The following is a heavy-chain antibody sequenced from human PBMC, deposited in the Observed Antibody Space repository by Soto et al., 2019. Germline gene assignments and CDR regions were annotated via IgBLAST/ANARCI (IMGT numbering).Heavy chain of an antibody. CDR1: GGTFSSYA. CDR3: ARVQDSSGWYGGALDY. Sequence: QVQLVQSGAEVKKPGSSVKVSYKASGGTFSSYAISWVRQAPGQGLEWMGVIIPIFGTANYAQKFQGRVTITADESTSTAYMELSSLRSEDTAVYYCARVQDSSGWYGGALDYWGQGTLVTVSS. V-gene: IGHV1-69*01. D-gene: IGHD6-19*01. J-gene: IGHJ4*02. CDR2: IIPIFGTA.